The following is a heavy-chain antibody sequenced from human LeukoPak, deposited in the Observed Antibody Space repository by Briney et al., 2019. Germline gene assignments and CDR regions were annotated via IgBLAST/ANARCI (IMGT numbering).Heavy chain of an antibody. J-gene: IGHJ3*01. CDR1: GFTFGSYA. D-gene: IGHD3-22*01. CDR3: ARRPRDSSVYYLVAFHD. V-gene: IGHV3-23*01. CDR2: IGASGADT. Sequence: PGGSLRLSCEASGFTFGSYAMTWVRQAPGKGLDWVSVIGASGADTYYADSVKGRFTVSRDNAKNTLYLHMSSLRAEDTAVYFCARRPRDSSVYYLVAFHDWGQGTTVTVSS.